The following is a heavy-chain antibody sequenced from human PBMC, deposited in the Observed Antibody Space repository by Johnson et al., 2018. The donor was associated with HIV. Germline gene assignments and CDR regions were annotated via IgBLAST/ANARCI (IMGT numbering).Heavy chain of an antibody. Sequence: QVPLVESGGGVVQPGRSLRLSCAASGFTFSDYCMSWIRQAPGKGLEWVAVMSSDGSNKYYADSVKGRFTISRDNSKNTLYLQMNSLRAEDTAVYYCAREPRGPSSGSRIPDAFDIWGQGTMVTVSS. CDR2: MSSDGSNK. V-gene: IGHV3-30*03. D-gene: IGHD3-10*01. CDR1: GFTFSDYC. J-gene: IGHJ3*02. CDR3: AREPRGPSSGSRIPDAFDI.